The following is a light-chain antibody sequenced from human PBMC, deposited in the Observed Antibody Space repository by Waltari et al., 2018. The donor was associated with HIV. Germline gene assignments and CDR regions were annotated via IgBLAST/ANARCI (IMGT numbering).Light chain of an antibody. CDR1: SLLNYY. V-gene: IGLV3-19*01. CDR3: NSRDKSGNSWI. CDR2: GEN. J-gene: IGLJ2*01. Sequence: SSELTQDHVVYVALGHTVSITCQGNSLLNYYVIWYQQKPGQAPILVAYGENIRPSGIPVRFAASKSGNTASLTISGAQAEDEADYYCNSRDKSGNSWIFGGGTKVTVL.